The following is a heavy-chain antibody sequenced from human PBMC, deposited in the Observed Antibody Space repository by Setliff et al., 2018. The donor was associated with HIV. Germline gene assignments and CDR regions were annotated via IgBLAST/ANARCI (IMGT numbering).Heavy chain of an antibody. Sequence: LSLSCAASGFTFSTYAMSWVRQAPGKGLEWVSSISSSSRSKYYADSVKGRFTISRDNAKNSLYLQMNSLTAEDTAVYYCARDVSWRVRTYIDYWGQGALVTVSS. D-gene: IGHD3-3*01. CDR2: ISSSSRSK. CDR3: ARDVSWRVRTYIDY. J-gene: IGHJ4*02. V-gene: IGHV3-21*01. CDR1: GFTFSTYA.